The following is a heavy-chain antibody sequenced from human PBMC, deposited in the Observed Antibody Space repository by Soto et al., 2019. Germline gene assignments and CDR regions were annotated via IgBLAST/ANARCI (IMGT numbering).Heavy chain of an antibody. J-gene: IGHJ4*02. Sequence: SETLSLTCTVSGGGSISSSSYYWGWIRQPPGKGLKWIGSIYYTVSAYYNPSLKSRVTISVDTSKKQFSLKLSSVTAADTAVYYCARSQGYCSDGSCYGYYFDYWGQGTLVIVSS. CDR2: IYYTVSA. CDR3: ARSQGYCSDGSCYGYYFDY. CDR1: GGGSISSSSYY. D-gene: IGHD2-15*01. V-gene: IGHV4-39*01.